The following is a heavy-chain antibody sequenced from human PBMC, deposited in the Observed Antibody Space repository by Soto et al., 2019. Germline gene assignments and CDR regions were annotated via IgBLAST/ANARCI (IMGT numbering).Heavy chain of an antibody. CDR2: ISHSGST. Sequence: PSETLSFTCAVYGGSFSDYYWTWIRQSPGKGLEWIGEISHSGSTSYNPSLKSRVTISVDTSKKQISLKLNSVTAADTAVYYCTRGQWLDNDWGQGTLVTVSS. J-gene: IGHJ4*02. V-gene: IGHV4-34*01. CDR3: TRGQWLDND. D-gene: IGHD6-19*01. CDR1: GGSFSDYY.